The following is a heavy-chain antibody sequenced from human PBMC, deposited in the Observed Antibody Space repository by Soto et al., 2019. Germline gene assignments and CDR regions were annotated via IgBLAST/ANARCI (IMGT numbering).Heavy chain of an antibody. V-gene: IGHV1-18*04. Sequence: VASVKVSCKASGYTFTSYGISWVRQAPGQGLEWMGWISAYNGNTNYAQKLQGRVTMTTDTSTSTAYMELRSLRSDDTAVYYCARDPGEGAWYSSSWYTRNYYYGMDVWGQGTTVTVSS. CDR2: ISAYNGNT. CDR3: ARDPGEGAWYSSSWYTRNYYYGMDV. CDR1: GYTFTSYG. D-gene: IGHD6-13*01. J-gene: IGHJ6*02.